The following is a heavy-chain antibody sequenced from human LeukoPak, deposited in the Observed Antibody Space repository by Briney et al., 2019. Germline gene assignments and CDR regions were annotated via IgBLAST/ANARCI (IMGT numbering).Heavy chain of an antibody. D-gene: IGHD1-26*01. V-gene: IGHV3-23*05. Sequence: GGPLRLSCAASGFTFSGYAMNWVRQAPGKGLEWVSLIFASGSTTKYADSVKGRFTISRDNSKNTLYVQVNGLRAEDTAAYYCAKHWGGTYDGIDYWGQGTLVTVSS. CDR3: AKHWGGTYDGIDY. CDR1: GFTFSGYA. CDR2: IFASGSTT. J-gene: IGHJ4*02.